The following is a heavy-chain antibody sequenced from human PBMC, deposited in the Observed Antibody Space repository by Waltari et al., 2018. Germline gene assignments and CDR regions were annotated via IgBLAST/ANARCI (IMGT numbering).Heavy chain of an antibody. Sequence: QVHLIQSGAEVKKPGSSMKVSCKASGGPFGSYSIAWVRPAGQGIEWLGGIIPIFGTPQYAHNFQGRVTLTADASTTTVYLELSGLRSEDTAIYYCARRNLGFAFDVWGQGTLVIVSS. D-gene: IGHD1-26*01. CDR3: ARRNLGFAFDV. J-gene: IGHJ3*01. CDR2: IIPIFGTP. V-gene: IGHV1-69*12. CDR1: GGPFGSYS.